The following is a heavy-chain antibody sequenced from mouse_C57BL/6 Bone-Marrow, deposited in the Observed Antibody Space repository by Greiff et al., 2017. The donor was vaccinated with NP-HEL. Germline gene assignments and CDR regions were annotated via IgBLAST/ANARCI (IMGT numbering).Heavy chain of an antibody. V-gene: IGHV5-12*01. CDR1: GFTFSDYY. CDR2: ISNGGGST. Sequence: DVQLQESGGGLVQPGGSLKLSCAASGFTFSDYYMYWVRQTPEKRLEWVAYISNGGGSTYYPDTVKGRFTISRDNAKNTLYLQMSRLKSEDTAMYYCASPRDVNYAMDYWGQGTSVTVSS. J-gene: IGHJ4*01. CDR3: ASPRDVNYAMDY. D-gene: IGHD3-3*01.